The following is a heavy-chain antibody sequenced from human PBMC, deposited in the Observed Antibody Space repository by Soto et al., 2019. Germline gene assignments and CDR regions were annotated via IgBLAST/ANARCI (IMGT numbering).Heavy chain of an antibody. CDR2: ISSSSTYT. CDR3: ARGRLDYAMDL. J-gene: IGHJ6*02. Sequence: QVQLVESGGGLVKPGGSLRLSCAASGFTFSDYYMSWIRQAPGKGLEWVSYISSSSTYTNYADSVKGRFTISRDNAKNSLYLQMNSLRAEDTAVYYCARGRLDYAMDLWGQGTAVTVSS. D-gene: IGHD3-9*01. V-gene: IGHV3-11*05. CDR1: GFTFSDYY.